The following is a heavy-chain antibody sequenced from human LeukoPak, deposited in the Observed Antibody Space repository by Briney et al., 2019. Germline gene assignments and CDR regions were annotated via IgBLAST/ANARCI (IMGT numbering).Heavy chain of an antibody. D-gene: IGHD3-22*01. V-gene: IGHV4-4*07. Sequence: SDTLSLTCTLSSGSLSRYYWSWIPQPPRQGLLCIGRIYTSGRTNDHPSLKSRVTMSVDTSKNQFSLKLTSVTAADTAVYYCARAYYDTSGYPGWYFDLWGRGTLVTVSS. CDR1: SGSLSRYY. CDR3: ARAYYDTSGYPGWYFDL. CDR2: IYTSGRT. J-gene: IGHJ2*01.